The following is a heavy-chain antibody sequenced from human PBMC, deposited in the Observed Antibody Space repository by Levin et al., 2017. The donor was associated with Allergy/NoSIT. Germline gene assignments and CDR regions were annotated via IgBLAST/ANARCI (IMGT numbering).Heavy chain of an antibody. V-gene: IGHV4-59*08. J-gene: IGHJ6*03. D-gene: IGHD3-10*01. CDR3: ARRHRITMGPYYYYYYMDV. Sequence: SQTLSLTCTVSGGSISSYYWSWIRQPPGKGLEWIGYIYYSGSTNYNPSLKSRVTISVDTSKNQFSLKLSSVTAADTAVYYCARRHRITMGPYYYYYYMDVWGKGTTVTVSS. CDR1: GGSISSYY. CDR2: IYYSGST.